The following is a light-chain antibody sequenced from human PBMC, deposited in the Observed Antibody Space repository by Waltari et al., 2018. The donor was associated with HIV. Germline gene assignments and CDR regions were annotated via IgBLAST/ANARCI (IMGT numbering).Light chain of an antibody. CDR1: NSDLGTSDY. CDR3: SSFANRDGFYVL. V-gene: IGLV2-8*01. Sequence: QSALTPPPSASGSPGQSVTLSCPGTNSDLGTSDYFSWYQQHPGKAPKLVIAEVTKRPSGVSDRFSGSKSGNTAFLTVSGLQAEDEADYYCSSFANRDGFYVLFGGGTRLTVL. J-gene: IGLJ2*01. CDR2: EVT.